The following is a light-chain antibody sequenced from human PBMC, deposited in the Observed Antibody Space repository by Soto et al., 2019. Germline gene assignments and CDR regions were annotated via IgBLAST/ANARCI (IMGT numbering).Light chain of an antibody. J-gene: IGKJ4*01. V-gene: IGKV1-5*03. CDR2: KAS. CDR1: QSISNG. CDR3: QQYNGYRLA. Sequence: DIQMTQSPSSLSESLGDRVTLTCRASQSISNGLAWFQQKTGKAPKLLSYKASTLESGVPSRFSGSGSGTEFTLTISSLPADDFAIYYCQQYNGYRLAFGGGTKVEIK.